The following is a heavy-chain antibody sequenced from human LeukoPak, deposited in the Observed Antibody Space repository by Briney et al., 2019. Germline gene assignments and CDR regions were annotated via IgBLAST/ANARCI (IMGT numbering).Heavy chain of an antibody. CDR2: ISSSSSYI. J-gene: IGHJ4*02. CDR3: ADARNYYYFDY. D-gene: IGHD4-11*01. CDR1: GFTFSSYS. Sequence: PGGSLRLSCAASGFTFSSYSMNWVRQAPGKGLEWVSSISSSSSYIYYADSVKGRFTISRDNSKNTLYLQMNNLRAGDTAVYYCADARNYYYFDYWGQGTLVTVSS. V-gene: IGHV3-21*04.